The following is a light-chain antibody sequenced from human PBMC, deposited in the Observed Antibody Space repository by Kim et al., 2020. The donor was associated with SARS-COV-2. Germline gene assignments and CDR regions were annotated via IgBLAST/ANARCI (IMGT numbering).Light chain of an antibody. CDR2: DAS. J-gene: IGKJ1*01. V-gene: IGKV1-27*01. CDR3: QKYNAAPWT. Sequence: ASVGDRVTITCRAGQDSGKDLAWYQQKPGSVPNLLIYDASTLQSGVPSRFSGSRSGADVTPTNSSLQPEDDATYYCQKYNAAPWTFGQGTKVDIK. CDR1: QDSGKD.